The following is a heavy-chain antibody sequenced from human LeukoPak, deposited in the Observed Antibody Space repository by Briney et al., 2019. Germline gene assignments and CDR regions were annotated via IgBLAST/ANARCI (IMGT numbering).Heavy chain of an antibody. Sequence: SETLSLTCSVSGGSISSYYWSWIRQPPGKGLEWIGYIYYSGSTNYNPSLKSRVTISVDTSKNQFSLKLSSVTAADTAVYYCARVHKTVSHFDYWGQGTLVTVSS. CDR1: GGSISSYY. CDR3: ARVHKTVSHFDY. CDR2: IYYSGST. D-gene: IGHD4-17*01. V-gene: IGHV4-59*01. J-gene: IGHJ4*02.